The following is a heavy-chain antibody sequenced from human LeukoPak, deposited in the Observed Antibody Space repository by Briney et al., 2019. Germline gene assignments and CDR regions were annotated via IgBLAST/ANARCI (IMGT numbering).Heavy chain of an antibody. CDR3: ARDHDVVVVAATYYYYGMDV. J-gene: IGHJ6*02. CDR2: ISAYNGNT. V-gene: IGHV1-18*01. D-gene: IGHD2-15*01. CDR1: GYTFTSYG. Sequence: ASVKVSCKASGYTFTSYGISWVRQAPGQGLEWMGWISAYNGNTNYAQKPQGRVTMTTDTSTSTAYMELRSLRSDDTAVYYCARDHDVVVVAATYYYYGMDVWGQGTTVTVSS.